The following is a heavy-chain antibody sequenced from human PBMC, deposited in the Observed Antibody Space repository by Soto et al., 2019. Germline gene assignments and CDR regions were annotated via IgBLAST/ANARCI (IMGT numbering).Heavy chain of an antibody. CDR3: AKDVTFRAATVQIDY. V-gene: IGHV3-30*18. CDR1: GFTFSSYG. CDR2: ISYDGSNK. D-gene: IGHD2-15*01. J-gene: IGHJ4*02. Sequence: PGGSLRLSCAASGFTFSSYGMHWVRQAPGKGLEWVAVISYDGSNKYYADSVKGRFTISRDSSKNTLYLEMNSLRAEDTAVYYCAKDVTFRAATVQIDYWGQGTLVTVSS.